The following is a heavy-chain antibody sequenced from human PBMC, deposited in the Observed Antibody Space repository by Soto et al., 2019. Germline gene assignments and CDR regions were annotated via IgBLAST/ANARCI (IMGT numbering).Heavy chain of an antibody. J-gene: IGHJ4*02. D-gene: IGHD3-9*01. CDR3: ARFTYYDILTGYQTHDDY. CDR2: ISSSSSTI. Sequence: GGSLRLSCAASGFTFSSYSMNWVRQAPGKGLEWVSYISSSSSTIYYADSVKGRFTISRDNAKNSLYLQMNSLRAEDTAVYYCARFTYYDILTGYQTHDDYWGQGTLVTVSS. V-gene: IGHV3-48*01. CDR1: GFTFSSYS.